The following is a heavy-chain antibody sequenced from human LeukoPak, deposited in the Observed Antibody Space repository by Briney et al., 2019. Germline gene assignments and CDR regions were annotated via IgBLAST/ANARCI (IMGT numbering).Heavy chain of an antibody. CDR3: ATMYSSSSPGSRAFDP. D-gene: IGHD6-6*01. V-gene: IGHV1-69*05. Sequence: SVKVSCKASGGTFSSYAISWVRQAPGQGLEWMGGIIPIFGTANYAQKFQGRVTITTDESTSTAYMELSSLRSEDTAVYYCATMYSSSSPGSRAFDPWGQGTLVTVSS. CDR2: IIPIFGTA. CDR1: GGTFSSYA. J-gene: IGHJ5*02.